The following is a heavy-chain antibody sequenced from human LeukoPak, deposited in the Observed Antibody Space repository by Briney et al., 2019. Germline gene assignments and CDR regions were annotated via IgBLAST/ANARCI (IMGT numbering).Heavy chain of an antibody. Sequence: SETLSLTCTVSGGSISSYYWSWIRQPPGKGLEWIGYIYSSGSTNYNPSLKSRITISVNTSKNQFSLKLSSVTAADTAVYYCARFAYCGGHCWYYFDYWGQGSLVTVSS. CDR1: GGSISSYY. J-gene: IGHJ4*02. CDR3: ARFAYCGGHCWYYFDY. CDR2: IYSSGST. V-gene: IGHV4-59*01. D-gene: IGHD2-21*02.